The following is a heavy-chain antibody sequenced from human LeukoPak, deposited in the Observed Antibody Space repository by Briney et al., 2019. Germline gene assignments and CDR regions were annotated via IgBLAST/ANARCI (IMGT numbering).Heavy chain of an antibody. Sequence: GGSLRLSCVASGLTFSNYAMSWVRQAPGKGLEWVSAISHSGGTTYYADSMKGRFTISRDNSKNSLYLQMNSLRTEDTALYYCAKDGVNSGSYLYYFDYWGQGTLVTVSS. V-gene: IGHV3-23*01. CDR2: ISHSGGTT. CDR1: GLTFSNYA. CDR3: AKDGVNSGSYLYYFDY. D-gene: IGHD1-26*01. J-gene: IGHJ4*02.